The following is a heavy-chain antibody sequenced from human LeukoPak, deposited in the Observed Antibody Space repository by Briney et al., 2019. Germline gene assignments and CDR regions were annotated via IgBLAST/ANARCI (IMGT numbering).Heavy chain of an antibody. CDR1: GFTFSNAW. CDR3: CFSGYEDRLDY. Sequence: GGSLRLSCAASGFTFSNAWMCWVPQAPGKGREWVRRIKSKKVSGTTDYAAPVKDRFTISRDDSKKTLYLQMNSLKTEDTAVYYCCFSGYEDRLDYWGQGTLVPVSS. CDR2: IKSKKVSGTT. D-gene: IGHD5-12*01. J-gene: IGHJ4*02. V-gene: IGHV3-15*01.